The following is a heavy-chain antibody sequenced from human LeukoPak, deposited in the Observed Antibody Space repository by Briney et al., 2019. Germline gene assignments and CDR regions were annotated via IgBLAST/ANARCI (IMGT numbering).Heavy chain of an antibody. Sequence: SETLSLTCTVSGGSISSYYWSWIRQPPGKGLEWIGYIYYSGSTNYNPSLKSRVTISVDTSKNQFSLKVTSMTAADTGVYYCVRDRGRGGIDPWGQGTLVTVSS. CDR3: VRDRGRGGIDP. V-gene: IGHV4-59*01. D-gene: IGHD3-10*01. CDR2: IYYSGST. CDR1: GGSISSYY. J-gene: IGHJ5*02.